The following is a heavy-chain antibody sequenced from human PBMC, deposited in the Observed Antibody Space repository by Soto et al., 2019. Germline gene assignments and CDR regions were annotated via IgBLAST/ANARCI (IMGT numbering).Heavy chain of an antibody. CDR1: GGSFRGYF. CDR2: INDSGST. J-gene: IGHJ4*02. CDR3: QGGDF. Sequence: QLQLHQWGAGLLKPSETLSLTCAVSGGSFRGYFWSWIRQSPDKGLEWIGEINDSGSTYYNPSFKSRLTISVDSSRSQLSLRLTSVTAADSAVYYCQGGDFWGQGTLVTVSS. D-gene: IGHD3-16*01. V-gene: IGHV4-34*01.